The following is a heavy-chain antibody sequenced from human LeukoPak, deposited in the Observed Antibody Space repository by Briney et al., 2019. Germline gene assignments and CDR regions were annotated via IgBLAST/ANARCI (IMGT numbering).Heavy chain of an antibody. D-gene: IGHD3-16*01. Sequence: PSETLSLTCTVSGYSIGSDYYWAWIRQPAGKGLEWIGRIYTSGSTNYNPSLKSRVTMSVDTSKNQFSLKLSSVTAADTAVYYCARVGAHDAFDIWGQGTMVTVSS. V-gene: IGHV4-4*07. CDR3: ARVGAHDAFDI. CDR1: GYSIGSDYY. J-gene: IGHJ3*02. CDR2: IYTSGST.